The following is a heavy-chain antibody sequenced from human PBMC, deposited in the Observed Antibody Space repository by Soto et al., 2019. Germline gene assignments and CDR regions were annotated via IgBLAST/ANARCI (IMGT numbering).Heavy chain of an antibody. D-gene: IGHD5-12*01. Sequence: QLQLQESGSGLVKPSQTLSLTCAVSGGSISSGGYSWSWIRQPPGKGLEWIGYIYHSGSTYYNPYLKSRVTISVDRSKNQFSLKLSSVTAADTAVYYCARAEDSGYGPYYFDYWGQGTLVTVSS. V-gene: IGHV4-30-2*01. CDR1: GGSISSGGYS. CDR3: ARAEDSGYGPYYFDY. J-gene: IGHJ4*02. CDR2: IYHSGST.